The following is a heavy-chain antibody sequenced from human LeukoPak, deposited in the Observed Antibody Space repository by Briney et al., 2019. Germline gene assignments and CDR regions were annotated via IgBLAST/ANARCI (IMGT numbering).Heavy chain of an antibody. CDR3: AKGFPGGSYYVFDY. CDR1: GFTFSTYA. V-gene: IGHV3-23*01. Sequence: GGSLRLSCAASGFTFSTYAMSWVRQAPGKGLEWVSAISGSGGSTYYADSVKGWITISRDNSKNTLYLQMNSLRAEDTAVYYCAKGFPGGSYYVFDYWGQGTLVTVSS. D-gene: IGHD1-26*01. CDR2: ISGSGGST. J-gene: IGHJ4*02.